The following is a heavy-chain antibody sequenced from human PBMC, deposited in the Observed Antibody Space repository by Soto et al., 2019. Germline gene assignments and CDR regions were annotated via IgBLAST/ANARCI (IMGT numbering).Heavy chain of an antibody. J-gene: IGHJ4*02. CDR1: GGSFSGYF. CDR2: INLGGST. D-gene: IGHD6-13*01. CDR3: AMGVPGYSSSLYHS. Sequence: HVQLQPWGAGLLKPSATLSLTCAVYGGSFSGYFWTWIRQPPGKGLEWIGEINLGGSTNYNPSLKSRVTLSTDTSKNQFSRRLSSVTASDTAVYYCAMGVPGYSSSLYHSWGQGTLVTVSS. V-gene: IGHV4-34*01.